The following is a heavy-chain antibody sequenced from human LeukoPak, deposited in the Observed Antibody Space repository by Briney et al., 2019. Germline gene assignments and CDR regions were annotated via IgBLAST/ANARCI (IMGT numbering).Heavy chain of an antibody. Sequence: ASVKVSCKASGYTFTSYDINWVRQATGQGLEWMGWMNPNSGNTGYAQKFQGRVTITRNTSISTAYMELSSLRSEDTAVYYCARAWNSSTWFDPWGQGTLVTVSS. CDR2: MNPNSGNT. CDR1: GYTFTSYD. CDR3: ARAWNSSTWFDP. J-gene: IGHJ5*02. V-gene: IGHV1-8*03. D-gene: IGHD2/OR15-2a*01.